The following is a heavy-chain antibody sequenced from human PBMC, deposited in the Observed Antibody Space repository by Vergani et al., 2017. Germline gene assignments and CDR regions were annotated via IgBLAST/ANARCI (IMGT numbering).Heavy chain of an antibody. Sequence: QVQLQQWGAGLLKPSETLSLTCAVYGGSFSGYYWSWSRQPPGKGLEGIGEINHSGSTNYNPSLKSRVTRSVDTSKNQFSLKLSSVTAADTAVYYCARIRYYYYGMDVWGQGTTVTVSS. D-gene: IGHD3-10*01. CDR3: ARIRYYYYGMDV. CDR1: GGSFSGYY. CDR2: INHSGST. V-gene: IGHV4-34*01. J-gene: IGHJ6*02.